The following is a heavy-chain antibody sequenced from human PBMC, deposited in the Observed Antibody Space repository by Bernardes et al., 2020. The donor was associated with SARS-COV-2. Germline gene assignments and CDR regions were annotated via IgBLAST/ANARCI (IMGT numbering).Heavy chain of an antibody. CDR3: ARGGRSPNY. D-gene: IGHD1-26*01. CDR1: GFTFSSYW. Sequence: GGSLRLSCAASGFTFSSYWMSWVRQAPGKGLEWVANIKEDGSEKYYVDSIKGRFTISRDNAKNSLYLQMNSLRAEDTAVYHCARGGRSPNYWGQGTLVTVSS. V-gene: IGHV3-7*01. J-gene: IGHJ4*02. CDR2: IKEDGSEK.